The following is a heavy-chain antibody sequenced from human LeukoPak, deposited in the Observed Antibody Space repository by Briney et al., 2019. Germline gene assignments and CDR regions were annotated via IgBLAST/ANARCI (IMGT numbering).Heavy chain of an antibody. CDR2: INTDGSGT. Sequence: GGSLRLSCAASGFTFSSHWMHWVRQAPGKGLVWVSRINTDGSGTDYADSVKGRFTISRDNAKNTLYLQMNSLRAEDTAVYYCARESLDYDFWSGYQKGLFDYWGQGTLVTVSS. V-gene: IGHV3-74*01. CDR3: ARESLDYDFWSGYQKGLFDY. CDR1: GFTFSSHW. D-gene: IGHD3-3*01. J-gene: IGHJ4*02.